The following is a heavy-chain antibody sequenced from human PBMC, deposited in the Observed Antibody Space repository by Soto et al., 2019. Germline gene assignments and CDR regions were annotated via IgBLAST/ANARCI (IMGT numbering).Heavy chain of an antibody. D-gene: IGHD3-22*01. CDR1: GFTFSSYA. CDR2: ISGSGGST. CDR3: AKALDSSGYTPSDY. V-gene: IGHV3-23*01. J-gene: IGHJ4*02. Sequence: GGSVRLSCAASGFTFSSYAMIWVRQAPGKGLEWVSTISGSGGSTYYADSVKGRFTISRDNSKNSLYLQMNSLRAEDTALYYCAKALDSSGYTPSDYPGPAPPGTLST.